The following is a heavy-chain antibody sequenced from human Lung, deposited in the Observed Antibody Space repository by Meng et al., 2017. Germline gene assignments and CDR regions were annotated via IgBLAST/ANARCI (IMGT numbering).Heavy chain of an antibody. Sequence: QVQLVQSGAEVKKPGASVKVSCKASGYSFTGYDMHWVRQGHGQGLEWMGRINPNSGDKRYAQKFQGRVTMTRDTAISTAYMELSSLIFDDTAVYYCARGPGAVRSPYYFDYWGQGTLVTVSS. D-gene: IGHD2-15*01. CDR3: ARGPGAVRSPYYFDY. J-gene: IGHJ4*02. CDR1: GYSFTGYD. V-gene: IGHV1-2*06. CDR2: INPNSGDK.